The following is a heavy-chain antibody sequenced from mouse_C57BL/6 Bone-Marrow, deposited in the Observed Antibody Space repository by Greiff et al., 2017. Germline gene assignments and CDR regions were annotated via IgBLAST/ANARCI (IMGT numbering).Heavy chain of an antibody. V-gene: IGHV1-15*01. CDR1: GYTFTDYE. CDR3: TRWQLRLLGY. Sequence: QVQLKESGAELVRPGASVTLSCKASGYTFTDYEMHWVKQTPVHGLEWIGAIDPETGGTAYNQKFKGKAILTADKSSSTAYMELRSLTSEDSDVYYCTRWQLRLLGYWGQGTTLTVSS. J-gene: IGHJ2*01. D-gene: IGHD3-2*02. CDR2: IDPETGGT.